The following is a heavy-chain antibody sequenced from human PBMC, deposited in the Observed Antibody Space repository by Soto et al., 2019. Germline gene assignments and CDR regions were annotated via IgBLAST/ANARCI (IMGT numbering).Heavy chain of an antibody. CDR3: AKGANYYDSSGYSYDAFDI. J-gene: IGHJ3*02. V-gene: IGHV3-23*01. D-gene: IGHD3-22*01. CDR1: GFTFSSYA. Sequence: GSLRLSCAASGFTFSSYAVSWVRQAPGKGLEWVSAISGSGGSTYYADSVKGRFTISRDNSKNTLYLQMNSLRAEDTAVYYCAKGANYYDSSGYSYDAFDIWGQGTMVTVSS. CDR2: ISGSGGST.